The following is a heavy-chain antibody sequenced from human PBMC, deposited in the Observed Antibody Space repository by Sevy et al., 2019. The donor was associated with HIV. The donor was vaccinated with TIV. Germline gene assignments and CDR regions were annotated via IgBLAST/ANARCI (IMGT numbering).Heavy chain of an antibody. CDR2: INPNSGGT. CDR3: ARDLIAAAGTWGYYYYGMDV. Sequence: ASVNVSCKASGYTFTGYYMHWVRQAPGQGLEWMGRINPNSGGTNYAQKFQGRVTMTRDTSISTAYMELSRLRSDDTAVYYCARDLIAAAGTWGYYYYGMDVWGQGTTVTVSS. CDR1: GYTFTGYY. J-gene: IGHJ6*02. D-gene: IGHD6-13*01. V-gene: IGHV1-2*06.